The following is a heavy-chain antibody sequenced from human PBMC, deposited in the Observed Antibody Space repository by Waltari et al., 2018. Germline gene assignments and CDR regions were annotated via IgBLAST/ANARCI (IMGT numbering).Heavy chain of an antibody. CDR3: ARQLNYYGSGGFDY. CDR2: NNHNSECQ. D-gene: IGHD3-10*01. J-gene: IGHJ4*02. V-gene: IGHV1-2*02. Sequence: QVQLVQSGAEVKKPGASVKVSCKASGYTFTGYYMHWVRQAPGQGLEWMGGNNHNSECQNNAQRFQGRGTMTRETSISTAYMGLSRLSSDDTAVYYCARQLNYYGSGGFDYWGQGTLVTVSS. CDR1: GYTFTGYY.